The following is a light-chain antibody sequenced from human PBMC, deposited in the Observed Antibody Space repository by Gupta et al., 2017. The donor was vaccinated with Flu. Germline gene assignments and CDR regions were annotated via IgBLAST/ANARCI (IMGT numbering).Light chain of an antibody. CDR1: QSLVHSDGNTY. V-gene: IGKV2-30*02. Sequence: DVVLTQSPLSLPVPVGQPASISCRSSQSLVHSDGNTYLNWFQQRPGQSPRRIIYKVSKRDSGVPDRFSGSGSVKDFTLKSSRGEDEDVGVYYGRQSTPWSTFGQGTKLEI. CDR3: RQSTPWST. CDR2: KVS. J-gene: IGKJ2*01.